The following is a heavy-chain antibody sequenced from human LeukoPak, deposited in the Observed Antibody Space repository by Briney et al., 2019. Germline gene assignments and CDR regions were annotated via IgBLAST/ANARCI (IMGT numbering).Heavy chain of an antibody. D-gene: IGHD1-26*01. CDR2: INPNSGGT. J-gene: IGHJ4*02. V-gene: IGHV1-2*02. Sequence: ASVKVSCKASGGTFSSYAISWVRQAPGQGLEWMGWINPNSGGTNYAQKFQGRVTMTRDTSISTAYLQWNSLKASDTTTYYCARLACSTSRCHSGSSYYFDYWGKGTQVTVSS. CDR3: ARLACSTSRCHSGSSYYFDY. CDR1: GGTFSSYA.